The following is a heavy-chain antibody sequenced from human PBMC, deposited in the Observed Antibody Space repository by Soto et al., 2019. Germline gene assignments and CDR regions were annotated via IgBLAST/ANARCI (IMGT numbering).Heavy chain of an antibody. CDR3: ARGNYGSGSNQYWYFDL. D-gene: IGHD3-10*01. CDR2: ISTSGTYV. V-gene: IGHV3-21*01. Sequence: EVQLVESGGGLVQPGGSLRLSCAASGFTFNTYNMNWVRQAPGKGLEWVSSISTSGTYVHYGDSVKGRFTISRDNAKNSLYLQMNSLRAEDTAVYYCARGNYGSGSNQYWYFDLWGRGTLVSVSS. CDR1: GFTFNTYN. J-gene: IGHJ2*01.